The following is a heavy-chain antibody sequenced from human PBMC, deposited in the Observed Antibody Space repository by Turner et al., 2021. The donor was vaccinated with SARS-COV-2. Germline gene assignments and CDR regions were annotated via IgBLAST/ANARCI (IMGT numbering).Heavy chain of an antibody. D-gene: IGHD5-12*01. J-gene: IGHJ4*02. CDR2: IKGDGSST. Sequence: EVQLVESGGGLVQPGGSLRLSCAASGFTFSSYWRHWVRQAPGKGRGWVTRIKGDGSSTSYADSVKGRFTISRDNAKNTLDLQMNSLRAEDTAVYYCASPRAEYSGYDGTFDYWGQGTLVTVS. V-gene: IGHV3-74*01. CDR1: GFTFSSYW. CDR3: ASPRAEYSGYDGTFDY.